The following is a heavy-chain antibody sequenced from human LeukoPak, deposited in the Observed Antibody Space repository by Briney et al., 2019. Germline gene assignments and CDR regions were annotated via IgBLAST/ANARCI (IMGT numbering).Heavy chain of an antibody. CDR3: AKYGVSPSGAFDPRDPFDI. D-gene: IGHD2-15*01. Sequence: PGRSLRLSCAASGFTFSSNAMTWVRQAPGKGLEWVSTISGSGGSTYHADSVKGRFTISRDNSKNTLYLQMNSLRAEDTAVYYCAKYGVSPSGAFDPRDPFDIWGQGTMVTVSS. CDR1: GFTFSSNA. V-gene: IGHV3-23*01. J-gene: IGHJ3*02. CDR2: ISGSGGST.